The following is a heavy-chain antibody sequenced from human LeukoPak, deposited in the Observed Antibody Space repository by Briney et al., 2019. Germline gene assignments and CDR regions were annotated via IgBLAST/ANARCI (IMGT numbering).Heavy chain of an antibody. CDR3: ARDTRGGSHYYGMDV. CDR1: GGSISSGDYY. Sequence: TTSETLSLTCTVSGGSISSGDYYWSWIRQPPGKGLEWIGYIYYSGSTYYNPSLKSRVTISVDTSKNQFSLKLSSVTAADTAVYYCARDTRGGSHYYGMDVWGQGTTVTVSS. D-gene: IGHD2-15*01. CDR2: IYYSGST. J-gene: IGHJ6*02. V-gene: IGHV4-30-4*01.